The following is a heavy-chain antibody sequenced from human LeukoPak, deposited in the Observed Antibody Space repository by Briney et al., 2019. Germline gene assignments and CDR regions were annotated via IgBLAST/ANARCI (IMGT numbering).Heavy chain of an antibody. D-gene: IGHD4-23*01. Sequence: QPGGSLRLSCAASGFTFSSYGMHWVRQAPGKGLEWVAFIRYDGSNKYYADSVKGRFTISRDNSKNTLYLQMNSLRAEDTAVYYCARGLYGGNSDYYYGMDVWGQGTTVTVSS. J-gene: IGHJ6*02. CDR1: GFTFSSYG. CDR3: ARGLYGGNSDYYYGMDV. V-gene: IGHV3-30*02. CDR2: IRYDGSNK.